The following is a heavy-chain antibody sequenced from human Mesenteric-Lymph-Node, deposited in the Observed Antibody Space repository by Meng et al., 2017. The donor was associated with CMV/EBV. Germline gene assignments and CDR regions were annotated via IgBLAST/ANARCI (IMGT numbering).Heavy chain of an antibody. CDR2: IKQDGSEK. J-gene: IGHJ4*02. Sequence: GESLKISCAASGFTFSSYWMSWVRPAPGKGLKRVANIKQDGSEKYYVDSVKGRFTISSDNARNSLYLQMNSLRAEDTAVYYCARDRRIAARPFDYWGQGTLVTVSS. D-gene: IGHD6-6*01. CDR3: ARDRRIAARPFDY. CDR1: GFTFSSYW. V-gene: IGHV3-7*01.